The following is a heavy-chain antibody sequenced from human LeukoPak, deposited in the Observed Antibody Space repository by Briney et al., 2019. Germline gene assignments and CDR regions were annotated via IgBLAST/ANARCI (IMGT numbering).Heavy chain of an antibody. CDR3: AKPNYRFGEYGNSDY. D-gene: IGHD3-10*01. V-gene: IGHV3-23*01. CDR2: ISGDGGAT. CDR1: GFTFSNHA. Sequence: GGSLRLSCVTSGFTFSNHAMTWVRQAPGKGLEWVAIISGDGGATVYPDSVKGRFTISRDSSKSTVFLQMNSLRDDDTAVYYCAKPNYRFGEYGNSDYWGQGTLVTVSS. J-gene: IGHJ4*02.